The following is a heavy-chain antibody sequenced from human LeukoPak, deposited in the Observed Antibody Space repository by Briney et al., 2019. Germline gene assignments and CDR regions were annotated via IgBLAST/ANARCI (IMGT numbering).Heavy chain of an antibody. V-gene: IGHV3-7*01. CDR1: GFIFSSYW. Sequence: GGSLRLSCTASGFIFSSYWMTWVRQARGKGLEGGDNINQDGREQKYVNPAKGRFTLSRHNPKNPLSPQMKRLSAEHTALYHCAREINTLSTTHFDYWGQGTLVTISS. J-gene: IGHJ4*02. CDR2: INQDGREQ. D-gene: IGHD1-1*01. CDR3: AREINTLSTTHFDY.